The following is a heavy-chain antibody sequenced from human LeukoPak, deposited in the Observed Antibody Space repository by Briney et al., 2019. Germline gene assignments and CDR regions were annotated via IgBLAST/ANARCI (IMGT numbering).Heavy chain of an antibody. V-gene: IGHV5-51*01. J-gene: IGHJ6*03. D-gene: IGHD6-6*01. CDR2: FYPGDSAT. Sequence: GASLQISCKGSGYKFTSYWIGWVRQMPGKGLEWMAIFYPGDSATTYSPSFQGQVTISADKSISTAYLQWSSLKTSGTAMYYCARDRELGSSSSRYYYYYYMDVWGKGTTVTVSS. CDR1: GYKFTSYW. CDR3: ARDRELGSSSSRYYYYYYMDV.